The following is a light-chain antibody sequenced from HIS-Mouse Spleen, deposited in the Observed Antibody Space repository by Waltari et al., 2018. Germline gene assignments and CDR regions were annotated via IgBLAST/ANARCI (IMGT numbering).Light chain of an antibody. CDR3: CSYAGSFWV. J-gene: IGLJ3*02. Sequence: QSALTQPRSVSGSPGQSVTISCTGTSSDVGGYNYVSWYQQHPGKAPKLMIYDGSKRPSGVPDRFSGSKSGNTASLTISGLQAEDEADYYCCSYAGSFWVFGGGTKLTVL. CDR2: DGS. CDR1: SSDVGGYNY. V-gene: IGLV2-11*01.